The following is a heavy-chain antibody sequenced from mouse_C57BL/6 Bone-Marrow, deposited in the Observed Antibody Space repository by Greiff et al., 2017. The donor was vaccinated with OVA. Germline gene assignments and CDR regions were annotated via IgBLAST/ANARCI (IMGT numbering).Heavy chain of an antibody. CDR3: ARLPLYYYGSSD. D-gene: IGHD1-1*01. V-gene: IGHV2-2*01. CDR1: GFSLTSYG. CDR2: IWSGGST. Sequence: VKLQQSGPGLVQPSQSLSITCTVSGFSLTSYGVHWVRQSPGKGLEWLGVIWSGGSTDYNAAFISRLSISKDNSKSQVFFKMNSLQADDTAIYYCARLPLYYYGSSDWGQGTSVTVSS. J-gene: IGHJ4*01.